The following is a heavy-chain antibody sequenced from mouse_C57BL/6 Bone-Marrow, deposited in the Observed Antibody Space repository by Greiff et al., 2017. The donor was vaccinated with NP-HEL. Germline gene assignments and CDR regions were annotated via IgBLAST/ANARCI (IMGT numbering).Heavy chain of an antibody. CDR3: ARTGTDYAMDY. CDR1: GFSLTSYG. J-gene: IGHJ4*01. V-gene: IGHV2-6-2*01. CDR2: VWSDGST. Sequence: QVQLQQSGPDLVAPSQSLSITCTVSGFSLTSYGLHWVRQPPGNGLEWLGVVWSDGSTTYNSALKSRLSISKDNSKSQVFLKINSLQSDDTGMYYCARTGTDYAMDYWGQGTSVTVSS. D-gene: IGHD3-3*01.